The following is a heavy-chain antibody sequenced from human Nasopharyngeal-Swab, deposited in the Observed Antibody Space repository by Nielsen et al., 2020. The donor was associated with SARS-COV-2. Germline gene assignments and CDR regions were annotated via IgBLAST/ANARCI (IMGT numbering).Heavy chain of an antibody. CDR2: INHGGSP. CDR3: ARGLSGIVPAPILGLGPYYYYYYMDV. J-gene: IGHJ6*03. V-gene: IGHV4-34*01. CDR1: GGSFSAYY. D-gene: IGHD2-2*01. Sequence: SETLSLTCAVYGGSFSAYYWGWIRQPPGKGLEWIAEINHGGSPNYNPSLKSRVTLSVDTSMNQFSLELRSVAAADTAVYYCARGLSGIVPAPILGLGPYYYYYYMDVWGKGTTVTVSS.